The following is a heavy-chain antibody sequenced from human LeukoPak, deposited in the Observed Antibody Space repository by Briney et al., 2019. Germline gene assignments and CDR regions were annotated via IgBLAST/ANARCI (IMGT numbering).Heavy chain of an antibody. Sequence: GMSLRLSRAASGFTFSSHGMHWVRQAPGKGLEWAAVIFSDGSNKDYVDSVKGRFTISRDNSKNTLYLQMNSLRDEDTAVDYCARDRPGGGINGMDVWGQGTTVTVSS. CDR1: GFTFSSHG. CDR2: IFSDGSNK. V-gene: IGHV3-33*01. J-gene: IGHJ6*02. D-gene: IGHD3-16*01. CDR3: ARDRPGGGINGMDV.